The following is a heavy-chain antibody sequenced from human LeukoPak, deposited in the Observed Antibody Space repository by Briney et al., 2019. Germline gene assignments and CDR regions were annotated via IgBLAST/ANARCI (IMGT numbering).Heavy chain of an antibody. V-gene: IGHV4-39*01. Sequence: SETPSLTCTASGGSISSNSYYWGWIRQPPGKGLEWLGNIFYSGRTYYTPSLKSRVTISIDTSKNQFSLRLNSVTAADTAVYYCARSIGDIVATISLGHDNWFDPWGQGTLVTVSS. CDR1: GGSISSNSYY. CDR3: ARSIGDIVATISLGHDNWFDP. D-gene: IGHD5-12*01. J-gene: IGHJ5*02. CDR2: IFYSGRT.